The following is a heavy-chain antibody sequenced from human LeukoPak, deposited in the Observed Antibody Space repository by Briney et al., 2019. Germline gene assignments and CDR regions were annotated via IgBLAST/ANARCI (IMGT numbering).Heavy chain of an antibody. CDR2: INPNSGDT. J-gene: IGHJ4*02. D-gene: IGHD6-19*01. Sequence: ASVKVSCKASKYTFSVYHIHWVRLAPGQGLEWMAWINPNSGDTNYAQKFQGRVTMTRDTSISTTYMELRRLTSDDTAVYYCARDLAVATLWGQGTLVTVSS. CDR1: KYTFSVYH. CDR3: ARDLAVATL. V-gene: IGHV1-2*02.